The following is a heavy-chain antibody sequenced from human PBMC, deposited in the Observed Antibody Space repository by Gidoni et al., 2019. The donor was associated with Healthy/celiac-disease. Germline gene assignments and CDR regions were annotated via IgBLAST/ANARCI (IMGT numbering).Heavy chain of an antibody. J-gene: IGHJ3*02. CDR1: GYTFTGYY. CDR2: INPNSGGT. CDR3: ARVGRSGSYLAPIDI. D-gene: IGHD1-26*01. V-gene: IGHV1-2*04. Sequence: QVQLVQSGAEVKKPGASVKVSCKASGYTFTGYYMHWVRQAPGQGLEWMGWINPNSGGTNYAQKFQGWVTMTRDTSISTAYMELSRLRSDDTAVYYCARVGRSGSYLAPIDIWGQGTMVTVSS.